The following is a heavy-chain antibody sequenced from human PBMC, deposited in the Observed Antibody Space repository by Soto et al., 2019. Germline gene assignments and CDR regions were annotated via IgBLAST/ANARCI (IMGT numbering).Heavy chain of an antibody. V-gene: IGHV1-2*02. D-gene: IGHD1-20*01. CDR3: ARDRGYNWNENNFDD. Sequence: XSVKGACKASGYPFTGYYMHWVRQAPGQGLEWMGWINPNSGGTNYAQKFQCRVTMTRDTSISTAYMELSRLRSDDTAVYYCARDRGYNWNENNFDDWREGTLVTVAS. J-gene: IGHJ4*02. CDR1: GYPFTGYY. CDR2: INPNSGGT.